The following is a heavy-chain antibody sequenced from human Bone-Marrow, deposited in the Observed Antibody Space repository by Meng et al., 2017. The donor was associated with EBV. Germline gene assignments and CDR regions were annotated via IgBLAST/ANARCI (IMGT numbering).Heavy chain of an antibody. Sequence: QVTLVHAGAEVKKPGSSVKVSCKASGGTFSSYAISWVRQAPGQGLEWMGGIIPIFGTANYAQKFQGRVTITADESTSTAYMELSSLRSEDTAVYYCAREQLEGTVATNRPFDYWGQGTLVTVSS. CDR2: IIPIFGTA. CDR3: AREQLEGTVATNRPFDY. J-gene: IGHJ4*02. V-gene: IGHV1-69*01. CDR1: GGTFSSYA. D-gene: IGHD4-23*01.